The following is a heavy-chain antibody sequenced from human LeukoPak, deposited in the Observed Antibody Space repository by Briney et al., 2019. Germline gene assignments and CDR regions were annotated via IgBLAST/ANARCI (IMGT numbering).Heavy chain of an antibody. V-gene: IGHV7-4-1*02. CDR2: INTNTGNP. Sequence: ASVKVSCKASGYTFTSYAMNWVRQAPGQGLEWMGWINTNTGNPTYAQGFTGRFVFSLDTSVSTAYLQISSLKAEDTAVYYCARDLSTAMPPYNWFDPWGQGTLVTVSS. J-gene: IGHJ5*02. D-gene: IGHD5-18*01. CDR1: GYTFTSYA. CDR3: ARDLSTAMPPYNWFDP.